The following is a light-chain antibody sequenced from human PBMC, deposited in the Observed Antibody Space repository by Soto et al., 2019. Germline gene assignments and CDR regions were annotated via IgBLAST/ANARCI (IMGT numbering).Light chain of an antibody. V-gene: IGKV3-20*01. CDR1: QSRSSRY. Sequence: ETGLTQSPGTLSLSPGERATLSCRASQSRSSRYLAWYQQKPGQAPRLLMYGASRRATGIPDRFSGTGSGPDVTLTISRLEPEDFAVYSCHQYGSSPFTFGQGTKVAIK. CDR3: HQYGSSPFT. J-gene: IGKJ2*01. CDR2: GAS.